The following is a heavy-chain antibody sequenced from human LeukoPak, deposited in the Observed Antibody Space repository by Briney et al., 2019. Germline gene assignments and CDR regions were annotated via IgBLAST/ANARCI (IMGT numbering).Heavy chain of an antibody. CDR2: INQDGSAI. D-gene: IGHD3-22*01. V-gene: IGHV3-7*03. CDR3: ANPDRIYYDSSGYNPAPGAFNI. CDR1: GFTFSSYW. J-gene: IGHJ3*02. Sequence: PGGSLRLSCVVSGFTFSSYWLSWVRQAPGKGLEWVANINQDGSAINYVDSVKGRFTISRDNAKNSLYLQMNSLRAEDTAVYYCANPDRIYYDSSGYNPAPGAFNIWAKGQWSPSLQ.